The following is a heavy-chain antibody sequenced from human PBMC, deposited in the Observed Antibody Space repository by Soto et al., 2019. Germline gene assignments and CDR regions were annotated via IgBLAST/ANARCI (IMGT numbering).Heavy chain of an antibody. D-gene: IGHD3-10*01. V-gene: IGHV4-4*07. J-gene: IGHJ6*02. CDR2: IYTSGST. CDR3: ARDAITMVRAYYYYGMDV. CDR1: GGSISSYY. Sequence: WETLSLTCTVSGGSISSYYWSWIRQAAGKGLEWIGRIYTSGSTNYNPSLKSRVTMSVDTSKNQFSLKLSSVTAADTAVYYCARDAITMVRAYYYYGMDVWGQGTTVTVSS.